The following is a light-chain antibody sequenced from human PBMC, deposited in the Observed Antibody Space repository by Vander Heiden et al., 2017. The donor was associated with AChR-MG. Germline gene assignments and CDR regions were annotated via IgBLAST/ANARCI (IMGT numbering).Light chain of an antibody. CDR2: GAS. CDR1: QSVRSN. J-gene: IGKJ1*01. CDR3: QQENDWPQK. V-gene: IGKV3-15*01. Sequence: EIVMTQSPATLSVSPGERATLSCRASQSVRSNLAWYQQKPGQAPRLLIHGASTRATGIPARFSGSGSGTEFTLTFSSLQSEDLAVYYCQQENDWPQKFGQGTKVEIK.